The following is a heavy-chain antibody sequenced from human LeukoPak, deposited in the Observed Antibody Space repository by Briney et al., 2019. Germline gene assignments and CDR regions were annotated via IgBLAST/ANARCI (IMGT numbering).Heavy chain of an antibody. D-gene: IGHD3-22*01. J-gene: IGHJ4*02. CDR2: IYYSGST. V-gene: IGHV4-59*04. Sequence: SETLFLTCTVSGGSISSYYWSWIRQPPGKGLEWIGNIYYSGSTYYNPSLKSRVNIFVDTSKNQFSLKLSSVTAADTAVYYCARQSYYYDSSGRSYFDYWGQGTLVTVSS. CDR1: GGSISSYY. CDR3: ARQSYYYDSSGRSYFDY.